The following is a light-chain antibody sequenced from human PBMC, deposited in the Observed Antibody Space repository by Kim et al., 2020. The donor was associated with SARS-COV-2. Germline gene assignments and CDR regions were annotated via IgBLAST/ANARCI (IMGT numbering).Light chain of an antibody. CDR3: QQYAYSLWT. CDR1: QSVSSSY. Sequence: ENVLTQSPGTLSLSPGERATLSCRASQSVSSSYLAWYQQKPGQAPRLLIYGTSSRATGIPDRFSGSGSGTDFTLTISRLEPEDFAVYYCQQYAYSLWTFGQGTKVDIK. CDR2: GTS. V-gene: IGKV3-20*01. J-gene: IGKJ1*01.